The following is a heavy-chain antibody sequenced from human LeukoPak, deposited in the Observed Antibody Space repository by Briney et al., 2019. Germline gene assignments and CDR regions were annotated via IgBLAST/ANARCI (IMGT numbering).Heavy chain of an antibody. Sequence: GGSLRLSCAASGFTFSSYAMNWVRQAPGKGLEWVSAISGSAGSTYYSDSVKGRFTISRDNSKNTLYLQMNSLRAEDTAVYYCARATTGMPDYWGQGTLVTVSS. CDR1: GFTFSSYA. D-gene: IGHD1-1*01. J-gene: IGHJ4*02. CDR3: ARATTGMPDY. V-gene: IGHV3-23*01. CDR2: ISGSAGST.